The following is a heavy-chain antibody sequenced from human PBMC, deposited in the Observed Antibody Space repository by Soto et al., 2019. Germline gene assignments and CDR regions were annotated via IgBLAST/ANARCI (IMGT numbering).Heavy chain of an antibody. CDR2: IEPSDYYI. V-gene: IGHV5-10-1*01. D-gene: IGHD1-1*01. CDR1: GYNFNNNW. Sequence: PWEALKISCKASGYNFNNNWIGWVRHTPGKGLEWVVRIEPSDYYIDYSPSFKGHVTISSDKSIKTVYLHGSSLTASYSPSYDCAXLRSLASTIKFGNDFDYWGPGALVTVSS. CDR3: AXLRSLASTIKFGNDFDY. J-gene: IGHJ4*02.